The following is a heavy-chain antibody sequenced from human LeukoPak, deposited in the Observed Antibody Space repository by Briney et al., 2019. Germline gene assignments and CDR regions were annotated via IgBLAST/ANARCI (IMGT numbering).Heavy chain of an antibody. D-gene: IGHD6-19*01. CDR3: TRGGPVAGTHKYFQH. CDR2: MNPNNGNT. CDR1: GYTFTSYD. V-gene: IGHV1-8*01. Sequence: AASAKVSCMASGYTFTSYDINWVRQATGQGLEWMGWMNPNNGNTDYAQKFQGRVTLTRNTSISTAYMELSSLRSEDTAVYYCTRGGPVAGTHKYFQHWGQGTLVTVSS. J-gene: IGHJ1*01.